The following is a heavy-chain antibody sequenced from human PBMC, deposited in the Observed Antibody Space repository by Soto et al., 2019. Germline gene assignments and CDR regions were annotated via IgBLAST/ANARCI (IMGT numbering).Heavy chain of an antibody. Sequence: QVQLVQSGAEVKKPGSSVKVSCKASGGTFSSYTISWVRQAPGQGLEWMGRIIPILGIANYVQKFQGRVSITADKSTSTAYMELSSLRSEYTAVYYCARSVTTVTTGFDPWGQGTLVTVSS. V-gene: IGHV1-69*02. J-gene: IGHJ5*02. CDR1: GGTFSSYT. CDR3: ARSVTTVTTGFDP. CDR2: IIPILGIA. D-gene: IGHD4-17*01.